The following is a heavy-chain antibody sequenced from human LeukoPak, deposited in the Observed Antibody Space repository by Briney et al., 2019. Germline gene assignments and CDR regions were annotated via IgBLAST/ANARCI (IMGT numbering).Heavy chain of an antibody. V-gene: IGHV1-69*05. CDR2: IISIFGTE. Sequence: SVKVSCKASGGTFNSYAISWVRQAPGQGLERMGGIISIFGTENHAQKFQGRVTITTDESTSTAYMELSSLRSEDTAVYYCAGTYYYDSSGSYRAFDIWGQGTMVTVSS. D-gene: IGHD3-22*01. CDR1: GGTFNSYA. CDR3: AGTYYYDSSGSYRAFDI. J-gene: IGHJ3*02.